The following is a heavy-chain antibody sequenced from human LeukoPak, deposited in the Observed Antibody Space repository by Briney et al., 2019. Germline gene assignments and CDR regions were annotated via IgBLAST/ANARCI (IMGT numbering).Heavy chain of an antibody. V-gene: IGHV4-34*01. J-gene: IGHJ4*02. D-gene: IGHD3-10*01. CDR2: INHSGST. CDR3: ARHTHSYYYGSGSPFDY. Sequence: SETLSLTCAVYGCSFNGYYWSWIRQPPGKGLEWIGEINHSGSTNYNPSLESRVTTSVNTSNNHFSLKVSSVTAADTAVYYCARHTHSYYYGSGSPFDYWGQGTLVTVSS. CDR1: GCSFNGYY.